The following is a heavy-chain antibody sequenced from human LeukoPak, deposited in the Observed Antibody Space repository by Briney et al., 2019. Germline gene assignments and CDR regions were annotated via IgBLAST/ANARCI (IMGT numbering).Heavy chain of an antibody. CDR1: GFTFSSYS. D-gene: IGHD6-19*01. V-gene: IGHV3-21*01. CDR2: ISSSSYI. Sequence: GGSLRLSCAASGFTFSSYSMNWVRQAPGKGLEWVSSISSSSYIYYADSVKGRFTISRDNAKNSLYLQMNSLRAEDTAVYYCVTAVASYYFDYWGQGTLVTVSS. J-gene: IGHJ4*02. CDR3: VTAVASYYFDY.